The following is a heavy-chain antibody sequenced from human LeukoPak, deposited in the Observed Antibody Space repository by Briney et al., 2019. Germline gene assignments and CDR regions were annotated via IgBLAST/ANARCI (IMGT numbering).Heavy chain of an antibody. J-gene: IGHJ6*02. Sequence: VSSVKVFCKASGYTFSRYAIHWVRQAPGQGLEWMGWINNNTGNPTHAQGFPGRFVFSSDTYLSTAYLQISSLKAEDTAVYYCARDIPNWATDVWGQGTTVTVSS. CDR2: INNNTGNP. D-gene: IGHD5-24*01. CDR1: GYTFSRYA. CDR3: ARDIPNWATDV. V-gene: IGHV7-4-1*02.